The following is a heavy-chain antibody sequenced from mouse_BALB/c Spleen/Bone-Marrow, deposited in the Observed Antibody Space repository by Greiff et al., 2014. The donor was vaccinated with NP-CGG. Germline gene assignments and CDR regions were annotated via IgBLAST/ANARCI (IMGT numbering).Heavy chain of an antibody. CDR2: ISSGSSTI. D-gene: IGHD3-2*02. CDR1: GFTFSNFG. J-gene: IGHJ2*01. V-gene: IGHV5-17*02. Sequence: EVQLVESGGGLVQPGGSRKLSCAASGFTFSNFGMHWVRQAPEKGLEWVAYISSGSSTIYYADTLKGRFTISRDNPKNTLFLQMTSLRSEDTAMYYCARSRLRGYYFDYWGQGTTLTVSS. CDR3: ARSRLRGYYFDY.